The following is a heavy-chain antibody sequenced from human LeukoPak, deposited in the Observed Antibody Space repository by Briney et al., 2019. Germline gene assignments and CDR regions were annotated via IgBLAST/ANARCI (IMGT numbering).Heavy chain of an antibody. D-gene: IGHD3-22*01. J-gene: IGHJ3*02. CDR1: GGSISSGGYS. CDR2: IYYSGST. CDR3: ARDIRVGYYYDSSGYSEGLHDAFDI. V-gene: IGHV4-31*11. Sequence: PSETLSLTCAVSGGSISSGGYSWRWIRQHPGKGLEWIGYIYYSGSTYYNPSLKSRVTISVDTSKNQFSLKLSSVTAADTAVYYCARDIRVGYYYDSSGYSEGLHDAFDIWGQGTMVTVSS.